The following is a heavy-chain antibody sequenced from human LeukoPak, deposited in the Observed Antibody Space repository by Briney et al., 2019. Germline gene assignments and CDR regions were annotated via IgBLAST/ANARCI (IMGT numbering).Heavy chain of an antibody. CDR3: AREGLWFGDSGYFDY. D-gene: IGHD3-10*01. Sequence: GGSLRLSCVASGFTFSSYWMSWVRQAPGKGLERVANIKQDGSEKYYVDSVKGRFTISRDNSKNTLYLQMNSLRAEDTAVYYCAREGLWFGDSGYFDYWGQGTLVTVSS. CDR1: GFTFSSYW. V-gene: IGHV3-7*01. J-gene: IGHJ4*02. CDR2: IKQDGSEK.